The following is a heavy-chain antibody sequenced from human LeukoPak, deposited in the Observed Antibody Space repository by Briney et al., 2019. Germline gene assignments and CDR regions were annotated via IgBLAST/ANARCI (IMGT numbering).Heavy chain of an antibody. CDR1: GFTFSSYW. CDR2: IKQDGRER. V-gene: IGHV3-7*01. CDR3: ASPAYGDYALFDY. Sequence: GSLRLSCAASGFTFSSYWMSWVRLDPGKGLEWVATIKQDGRERYYVDSVKGRFTIFKDNAKNSLYLQMNSLRAEDTAVYYCASPAYGDYALFDYWGQGTLVTVPS. D-gene: IGHD4-17*01. J-gene: IGHJ4*02.